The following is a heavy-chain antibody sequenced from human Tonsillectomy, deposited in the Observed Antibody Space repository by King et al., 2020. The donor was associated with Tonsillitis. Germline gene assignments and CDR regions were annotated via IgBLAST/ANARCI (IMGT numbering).Heavy chain of an antibody. V-gene: IGHV3-48*02. J-gene: IGHJ3*02. CDR3: ARDSGRLARTSALVI. Sequence: VQLVESGGGLVQPGGSLRLSCAASGFSFSYYSMNWVRQAPGKGLEWLSYINEDSSFIYYADSVKGRFTISRDNAKNSLYLQMSSLRDEDAAVYYCARDSGRLARTSALVIWGQGTMVTVSS. CDR2: INEDSSFI. D-gene: IGHD1-26*01. CDR1: GFSFSYYS.